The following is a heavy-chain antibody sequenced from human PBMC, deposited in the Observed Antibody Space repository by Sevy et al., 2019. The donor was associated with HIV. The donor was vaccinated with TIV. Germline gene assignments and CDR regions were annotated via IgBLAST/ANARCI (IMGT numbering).Heavy chain of an antibody. CDR2: ISAYNGNT. V-gene: IGHV1-18*01. Sequence: ASVKVSCKASGYTFTSYGISWVRQAPGQGLEWMGWISAYNGNTNYAQKLQGRVTMTTDTSTSTAYMELRSLRSDDTAVYYCARDVRPYYDYIWGSYRYWGQGTLVTVSS. J-gene: IGHJ4*02. CDR1: GYTFTSYG. D-gene: IGHD3-16*02. CDR3: ARDVRPYYDYIWGSYRY.